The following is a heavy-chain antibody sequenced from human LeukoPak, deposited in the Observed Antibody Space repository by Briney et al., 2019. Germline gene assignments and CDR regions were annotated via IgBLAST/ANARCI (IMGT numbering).Heavy chain of an antibody. V-gene: IGHV4-4*02. Sequence: SGTLSLTCAVSGGSISSSNWWSWVRQPPGKGLEWIGEIYHSGSTNYNPSLKSRVTISVDKSKNQFSLKLSSVTAADTAVYYCARSYDFWSGGDAFDIWGQGTMVTVSS. CDR1: GGSISSSNW. CDR3: ARSYDFWSGGDAFDI. D-gene: IGHD3-3*01. J-gene: IGHJ3*02. CDR2: IYHSGST.